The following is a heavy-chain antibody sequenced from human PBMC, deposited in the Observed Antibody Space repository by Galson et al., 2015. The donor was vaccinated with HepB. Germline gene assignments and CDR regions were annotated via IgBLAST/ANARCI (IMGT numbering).Heavy chain of an antibody. Sequence: SLRLSCAASGFTFSSYGMHWVRQAPGKGLEWVAVIWYDGSNKYYADSVKGRFTISRDNSKNTLYLQMNSLRAEDTAVYYCARILRPRSYYYYGMDVWGQGTTVTVSS. CDR2: IWYDGSNK. CDR1: GFTFSSYG. D-gene: IGHD3-3*01. J-gene: IGHJ6*02. V-gene: IGHV3-33*01. CDR3: ARILRPRSYYYYGMDV.